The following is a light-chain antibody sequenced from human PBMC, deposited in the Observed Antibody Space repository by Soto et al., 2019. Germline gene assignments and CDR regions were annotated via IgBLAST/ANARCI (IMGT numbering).Light chain of an antibody. J-gene: IGKJ1*01. V-gene: IGKV3-15*01. CDR1: QSVRSN. CDR3: QKYNNWPRK. CDR2: AAS. Sequence: IVMTHSPATLSVSTRELANLSFRASQSVRSNLAWYQQRPGQAPRLLIYAASTRATGIPARFSGSGSGTEFTLTIDSLQSEDFAVYYCQKYNNWPRKFGQGNKGDIK.